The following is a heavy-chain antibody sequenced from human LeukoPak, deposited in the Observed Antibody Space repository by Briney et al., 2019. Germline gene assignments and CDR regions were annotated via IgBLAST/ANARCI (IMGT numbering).Heavy chain of an antibody. D-gene: IGHD1-26*01. Sequence: SETLSLTCAVYGGSFSGYYWSWIRQPPGKGLEWIGEINHSGSTNYNPSLKSRVTIPVDTSKNQFSLKLSSVTAADTAVYYCARKKSIVGAAVDRFDYWGQGTLVTVSS. J-gene: IGHJ4*02. CDR1: GGSFSGYY. V-gene: IGHV4-34*01. CDR3: ARKKSIVGAAVDRFDY. CDR2: INHSGST.